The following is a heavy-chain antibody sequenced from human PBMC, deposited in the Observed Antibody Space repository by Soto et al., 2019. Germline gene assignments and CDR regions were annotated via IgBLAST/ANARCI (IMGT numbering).Heavy chain of an antibody. J-gene: IGHJ4*02. CDR1: GGTFSSYA. Sequence: ASVKVSCKASGGTFSSYAISWVRQAPGQGLEWMGGIIPIFGTANYAQKFQGRVTITADESTSTAYMELSSLRSEDTAVYYCASGPIVVVTAIQFDYWGQGTLVTVSS. D-gene: IGHD2-21*02. V-gene: IGHV1-69*13. CDR3: ASGPIVVVTAIQFDY. CDR2: IIPIFGTA.